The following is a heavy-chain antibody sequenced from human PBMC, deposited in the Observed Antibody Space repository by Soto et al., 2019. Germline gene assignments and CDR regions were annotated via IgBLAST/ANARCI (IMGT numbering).Heavy chain of an antibody. CDR3: ARERAYSSSWYYFQH. J-gene: IGHJ1*01. Sequence: PSETLSLTCTVSGGSISSYYWSWIRQPPGKGLEWIGYIYYSGSTNYNPSLKSRVTISVDTSKNQFSLKLSSVTAEDTAVYYCARERAYSSSWYYFQHWGQGTLVTVSS. V-gene: IGHV4-59*01. CDR2: IYYSGST. CDR1: GGSISSYY. D-gene: IGHD6-13*01.